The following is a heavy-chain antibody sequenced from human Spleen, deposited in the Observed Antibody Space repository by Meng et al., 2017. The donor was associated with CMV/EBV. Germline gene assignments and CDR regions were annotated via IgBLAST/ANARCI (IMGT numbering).Heavy chain of an antibody. D-gene: IGHD5-18*01. CDR3: AKGSYRYDQRDY. J-gene: IGHJ4*02. Sequence: ASVKVSCKASGYTFTNYGINWVRQAPGQGLEWVGFVNPNTGGTIYAQKFQGRVTMTSDTSISTAYMELSRLRAEDTATYYCAKGSYRYDQRDYWGQGTLVTVSS. CDR2: VNPNTGGT. V-gene: IGHV1-2*02. CDR1: GYTFTNYG.